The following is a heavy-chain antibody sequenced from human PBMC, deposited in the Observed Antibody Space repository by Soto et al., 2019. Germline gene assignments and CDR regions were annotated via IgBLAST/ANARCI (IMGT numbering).Heavy chain of an antibody. J-gene: IGHJ6*02. V-gene: IGHV1-46*01. D-gene: IGHD5-12*01. CDR1: GYTFTSYY. CDR3: AKRGYSGYDPTRVSYYYGMDV. CDR2: INPSGGST. Sequence: ASVKVSCKASGYTFTSYYMHWVRQAPGQGLEWMGIINPSGGSTSYAQKFQGRVTMTRDTSTSTVYMELSSLRSEDTAVYYCAKRGYSGYDPTRVSYYYGMDVWGQGTTVTVSS.